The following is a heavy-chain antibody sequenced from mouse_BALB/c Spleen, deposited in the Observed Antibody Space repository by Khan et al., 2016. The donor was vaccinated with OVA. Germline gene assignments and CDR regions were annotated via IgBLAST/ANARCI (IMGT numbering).Heavy chain of an antibody. Sequence: QVQLQQSGAELAKPGASVKMSCKASGYTFTTYWMPWVKQRPGQGLEWIGYINPTSGFTDYNQKFKDKATLTADKSSSTAYMPLASLTADDAAVYYCARDRRDYWGQGTTVTVSS. J-gene: IGHJ2*01. CDR1: GYTFTTYW. CDR2: INPTSGFT. V-gene: IGHV1-7*01. CDR3: ARDRRDY.